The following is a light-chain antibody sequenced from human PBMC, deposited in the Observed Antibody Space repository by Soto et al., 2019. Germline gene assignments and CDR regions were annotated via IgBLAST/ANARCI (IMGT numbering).Light chain of an antibody. V-gene: IGKV1-5*01. J-gene: IGKJ1*01. CDR3: QQYNSYWVA. CDR2: DAS. Sequence: DIHMTQSPSTLSASVGDRVTITCRASQSISSWLAWYQQKPGKAPKLLIYDASSLESGVPSRFSGSGSGTEFTLTISSLQPDDFASYYCQQYNSYWVAFGQGTKVEIK. CDR1: QSISSW.